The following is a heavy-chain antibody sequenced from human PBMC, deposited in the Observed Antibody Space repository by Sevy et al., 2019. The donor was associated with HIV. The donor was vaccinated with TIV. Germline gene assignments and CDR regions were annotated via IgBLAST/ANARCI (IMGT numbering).Heavy chain of an antibody. CDR2: IIPIFGTA. J-gene: IGHJ6*02. CDR1: GGTFSSYA. V-gene: IGHV1-69*13. D-gene: IGHD2-15*01. CDR3: ARDDCSGGSCYYLKYYYYGMDV. Sequence: ASVKVSCKASGGTFSSYAISWVRQAPGQGLEWMGGIIPIFGTANYAEKFQGRVTITAEESTGTAYMERSSLRSEDTAVYYCARDDCSGGSCYYLKYYYYGMDVWGQGTTVTVSS.